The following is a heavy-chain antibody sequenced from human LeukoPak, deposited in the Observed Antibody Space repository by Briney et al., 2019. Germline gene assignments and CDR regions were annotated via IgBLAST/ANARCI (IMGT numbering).Heavy chain of an antibody. CDR3: EKTEYDILTGYYFGWFDP. V-gene: IGHV1-69*13. Sequence: SVKVSCKASGGTFSSYAISWVRQAPGQGLEWMGGIIPIFGKANYAQKFQGRVTITADESTSTAYMELSSLRSEDTAFFFYEKTEYDILTGYYFGWFDPWGQGTLVTVSS. J-gene: IGHJ5*02. CDR1: GGTFSSYA. CDR2: IIPIFGKA. D-gene: IGHD3-9*01.